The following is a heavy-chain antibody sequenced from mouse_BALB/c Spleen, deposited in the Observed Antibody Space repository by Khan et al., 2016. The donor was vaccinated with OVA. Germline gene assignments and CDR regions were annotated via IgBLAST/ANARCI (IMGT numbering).Heavy chain of an antibody. CDR1: GDSITSGY. V-gene: IGHV3-8*02. D-gene: IGHD2-14*01. J-gene: IGHJ3*01. CDR3: ARSNYRYAFAY. CDR2: MIYTGYT. Sequence: EVQLQESGPSLVKPSQTLSLTCSVTGDSITSGYWSWIRKFPGNKLEYMGYMIYTGYTYYNPSLKSRLSITRHTSKHPYYLQLNSVNTEDTATDYSARSNYRYAFAYWGQGTLVTVSA.